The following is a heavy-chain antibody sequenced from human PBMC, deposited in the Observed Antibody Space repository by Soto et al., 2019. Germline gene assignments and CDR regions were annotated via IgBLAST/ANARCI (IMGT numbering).Heavy chain of an antibody. V-gene: IGHV3-21*01. Sequence: EVQLVESGGGLVKPGGSLRLSCAASGFTFSSYSMNWVRQAPGKGLEWVSSISSSSSYIYYADSVKGRFTISRDNAKNSLYLQMNSLRAEDTAVYYCARGGCSGGSCHFSPPFDYWGQGTLVTVSS. J-gene: IGHJ4*02. CDR1: GFTFSSYS. CDR2: ISSSSSYI. D-gene: IGHD2-15*01. CDR3: ARGGCSGGSCHFSPPFDY.